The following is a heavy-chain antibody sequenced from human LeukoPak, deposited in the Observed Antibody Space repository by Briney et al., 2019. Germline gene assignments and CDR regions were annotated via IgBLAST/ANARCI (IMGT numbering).Heavy chain of an antibody. CDR1: GGSISSYY. Sequence: PSETLSLTCTVSGGSISSYYWSWIRQPPGKGLEWIGYIYYSGSTNYNPSLKSRVTISVDTSKNQFSLKLSSVTAADTAVYYCARAYSSSWYEGRWFDPWGQGTLVTVSS. V-gene: IGHV4-59*01. CDR3: ARAYSSSWYEGRWFDP. J-gene: IGHJ5*02. D-gene: IGHD6-13*01. CDR2: IYYSGST.